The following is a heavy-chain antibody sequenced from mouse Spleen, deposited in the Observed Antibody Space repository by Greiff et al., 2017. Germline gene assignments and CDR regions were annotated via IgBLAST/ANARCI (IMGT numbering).Heavy chain of an antibody. CDR3: AREGEVRRNYAMDY. V-gene: IGHV1-82*01. Sequence: QVQLQQSGPELVKPGASVKISCKASGYAFSSSWMNWVKQRPGKGLEWIGRIYPGDGDTNYNGKFKGKATLTADKSSSTAYMQLSSLTSEDSAVYFCAREGEVRRNYAMDYWGQGTSVTVSS. CDR2: IYPGDGDT. D-gene: IGHD2-14*01. J-gene: IGHJ4*01. CDR1: GYAFSSSW.